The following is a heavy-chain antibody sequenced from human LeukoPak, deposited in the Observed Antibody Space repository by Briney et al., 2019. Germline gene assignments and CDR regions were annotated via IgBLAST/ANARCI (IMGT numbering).Heavy chain of an antibody. CDR1: GYTFTGYY. J-gene: IGHJ4*02. CDR2: INPNSGGT. Sequence: ASVKVSCKASGYTFTGYYMHWVRQAPGQGLEWMGWINPNSGGTNYAQKYEGRVTMNTDKSISTGYMELSRLRSDDTAVYYCARDEDYFEYWGQGTLVTVSS. CDR3: ARDEDYFEY. V-gene: IGHV1-2*02.